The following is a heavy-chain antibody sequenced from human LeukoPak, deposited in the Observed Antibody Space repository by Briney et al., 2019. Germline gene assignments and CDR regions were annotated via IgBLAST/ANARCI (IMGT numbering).Heavy chain of an antibody. D-gene: IGHD6-19*01. Sequence: PGGSLRLSCAASGFTFSSYEMNWVRQAPGKGLEWVSYISSSGSTVYYADSVKGRCTISRDNAKNSLYLQMNSLRAEDTAVYYCARGVRQWLLTYYFDYWGQGTLVTVSS. CDR1: GFTFSSYE. CDR3: ARGVRQWLLTYYFDY. J-gene: IGHJ4*02. CDR2: ISSSGSTV. V-gene: IGHV3-48*03.